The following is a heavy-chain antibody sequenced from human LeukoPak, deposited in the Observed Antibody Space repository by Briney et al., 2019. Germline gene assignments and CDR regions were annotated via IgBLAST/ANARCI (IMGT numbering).Heavy chain of an antibody. CDR1: GFTFSSYE. V-gene: IGHV3-48*03. J-gene: IGHJ4*02. CDR3: ARDPRGSDY. Sequence: GGSLRLSCAASGFTFSSYEVTWVRQAPGKGLEWVSYISPSGSTTYYADSVKGRFTVSRDNAKNSLYLQMNSLRAEDTAVYYCARDPRGSDYWGQGTLVTVSS. CDR2: ISPSGSTT.